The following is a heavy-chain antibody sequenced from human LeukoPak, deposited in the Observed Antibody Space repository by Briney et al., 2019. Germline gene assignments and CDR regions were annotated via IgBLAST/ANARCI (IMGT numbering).Heavy chain of an antibody. D-gene: IGHD3-10*01. J-gene: IGHJ3*02. CDR1: GGSISSYY. CDR2: IYYSGST. V-gene: IGHV4-59*01. CDR3: ATAPGFTMVRGVIIQGATDAFDI. Sequence: SETLSLTCTVSGGSISSYYWSWIRQPPGKGLEWVGYIYYSGSTNYNPSLKSRVTISVDTSKNQFSLKLTSVTAADTAVYYCATAPGFTMVRGVIIQGATDAFDIWGQGTMVTVSS.